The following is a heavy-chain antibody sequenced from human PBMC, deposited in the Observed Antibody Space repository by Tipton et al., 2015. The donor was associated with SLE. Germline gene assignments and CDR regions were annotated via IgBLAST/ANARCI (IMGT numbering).Heavy chain of an antibody. CDR2: IRFDGSNK. V-gene: IGHV3-30*02. Sequence: SLRLSCVASGFSFSSNGMHWVRQAPGKGLEWVAFIRFDGSNKYYADSVKGRFTSSRDNAKNTLYLQMNSLRPEDTAVYYCARGVAGYFYYCYMDVWGKGTTVTISS. J-gene: IGHJ6*03. CDR3: ARGVAGYFYYCYMDV. CDR1: GFSFSSNG.